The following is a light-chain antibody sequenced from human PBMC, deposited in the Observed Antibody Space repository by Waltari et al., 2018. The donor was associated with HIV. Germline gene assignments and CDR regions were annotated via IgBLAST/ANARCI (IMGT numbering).Light chain of an antibody. CDR1: SSNIGNNI. CDR3: ATWDDSLNGPL. Sequence: QSVLTQPPSVSATPGQRVTISCSGSSSNIGNNIVTWYQQLPGTAPKLIICGNDQRPSGVPDRFSGSKSGTSASLAISGLQSEDEADYYCATWDDSLNGPLFGGGTKLTVL. J-gene: IGLJ2*01. V-gene: IGLV1-44*01. CDR2: GND.